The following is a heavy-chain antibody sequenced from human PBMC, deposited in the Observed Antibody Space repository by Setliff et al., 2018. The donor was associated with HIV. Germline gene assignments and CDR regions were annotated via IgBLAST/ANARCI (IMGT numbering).Heavy chain of an antibody. CDR2: IYYSGST. Sequence: NPSETLSLTCTVSGGSISSYYWSWIRQPPGKGLEWIGYIYYSGSTNYNPSLKSRVTISVDTSKNQFSLKLSSVTAADTAVYYCARARRDWGYSSSNWFDTWGQGTLVTVSS. CDR3: ARARRDWGYSSSNWFDT. J-gene: IGHJ5*02. CDR1: GGSISSYY. D-gene: IGHD5-12*01. V-gene: IGHV4-59*08.